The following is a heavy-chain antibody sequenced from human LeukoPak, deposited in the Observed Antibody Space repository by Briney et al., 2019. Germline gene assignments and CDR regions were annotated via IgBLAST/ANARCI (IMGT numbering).Heavy chain of an antibody. CDR3: TRDASGETASGPRMDV. CDR2: IKPDGSEK. CDR1: AFTFRTYW. D-gene: IGHD1-26*01. J-gene: IGHJ6*02. Sequence: GGSLRLSCEASAFTFRTYWMSWVRQAPGKGPEWVALIKPDGSEKYYVDSVKGLFTISRDNAKNSLYLQMTSLRAEDTAVYYCTRDASGETASGPRMDVWGQGTTVTVSS. V-gene: IGHV3-7*05.